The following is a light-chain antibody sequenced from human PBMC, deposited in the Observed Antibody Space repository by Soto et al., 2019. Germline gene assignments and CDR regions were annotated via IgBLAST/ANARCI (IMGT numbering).Light chain of an antibody. J-gene: IGKJ1*01. CDR3: QQYGSSPGT. Sequence: EIVLTQSPGTLSLSPGERATLSRRASQSVRDSYLAWYQQKPGQAPSLLIYDTSTRATGIPDRFIGSGSGTDFALTISRVEPEDFAMYFCQQYGSSPGTFGQGTKVEIK. CDR2: DTS. CDR1: QSVRDSY. V-gene: IGKV3-20*01.